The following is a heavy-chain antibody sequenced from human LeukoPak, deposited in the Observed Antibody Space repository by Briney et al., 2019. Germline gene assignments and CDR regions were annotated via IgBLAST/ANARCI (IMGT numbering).Heavy chain of an antibody. Sequence: ASVKVSCKASGYTFTSYGISWVRQAPGQGLEWMGWISAYNGNTNYAQKLQGRVTMTTDTSMSTAYMELRSLRSDDTAVYYCARDRAMVRGGGDYFDYWGQGTLVTVSS. CDR3: ARDRAMVRGGGDYFDY. V-gene: IGHV1-18*01. J-gene: IGHJ4*02. CDR1: GYTFTSYG. CDR2: ISAYNGNT. D-gene: IGHD3-10*01.